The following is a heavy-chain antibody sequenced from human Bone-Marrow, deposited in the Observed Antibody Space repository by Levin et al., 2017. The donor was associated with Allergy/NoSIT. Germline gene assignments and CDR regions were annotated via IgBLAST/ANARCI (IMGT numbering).Heavy chain of an antibody. CDR3: ARAFAALSVIQYFQY. Sequence: PGGSLRLSCAASGFTLRSYAMSWLRQAPGKGLEWVSGLSGSGSATYYADSVKGRFTISRDNSNNILYLQMNSLRAEDTAVYYCARAFAALSVIQYFQYWGLGTRVTVSS. V-gene: IGHV3-23*01. D-gene: IGHD2-21*01. CDR1: GFTLRSYA. CDR2: LSGSGSAT. J-gene: IGHJ1*01.